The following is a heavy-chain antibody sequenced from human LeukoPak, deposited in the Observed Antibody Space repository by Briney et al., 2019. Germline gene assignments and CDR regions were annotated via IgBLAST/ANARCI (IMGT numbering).Heavy chain of an antibody. CDR1: GFTFSSYG. J-gene: IGHJ4*02. D-gene: IGHD3-22*01. CDR2: ISYDAKSN. CDR3: AREGYYDSSGSQTD. V-gene: IGHV3-30*03. Sequence: GGSLRLSCVTSGFTFSSYGMHWVRQVPGKGLEWVAVISYDAKSNYHVDSVKGRFTISRDNAKNSLYLQMNSLRAEDTALYHCAREGYYDSSGSQTDRGQGTLVTVSS.